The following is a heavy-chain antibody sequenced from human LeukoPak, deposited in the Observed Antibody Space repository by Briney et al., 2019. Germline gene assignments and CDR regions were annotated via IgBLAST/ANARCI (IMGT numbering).Heavy chain of an antibody. CDR2: ISSSSSTI. J-gene: IGHJ5*02. CDR1: GFTFSSYS. CDR3: ARGRYCSSTSCYGWFDP. V-gene: IGHV3-48*04. D-gene: IGHD2-2*01. Sequence: GGSLRLSCAASGFTFSSYSMNWVRQAPGKGLEWVSYISSSSSTIYYADSVKGRFTISRDNAKNSLYLQMNSLRVEDTAVYYCARGRYCSSTSCYGWFDPWGQGTLVTVSS.